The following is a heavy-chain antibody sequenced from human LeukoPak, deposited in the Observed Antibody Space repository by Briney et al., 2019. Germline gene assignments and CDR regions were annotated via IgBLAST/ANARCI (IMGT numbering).Heavy chain of an antibody. Sequence: GGSLRLSCAASGFSFSSYWMSWVRQAPGQGLEWVANINQDGSGKHYVHSVKGRVTISRDSAKNSLYLQMIRLRAEDTAVYYCARGIRYYSYYGMDVWGQGTTVTVSS. CDR1: GFSFSSYW. J-gene: IGHJ6*02. D-gene: IGHD5-18*01. V-gene: IGHV3-7*01. CDR2: INQDGSGK. CDR3: ARGIRYYSYYGMDV.